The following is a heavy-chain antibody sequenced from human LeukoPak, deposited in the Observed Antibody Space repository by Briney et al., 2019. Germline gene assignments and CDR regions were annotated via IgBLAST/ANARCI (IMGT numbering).Heavy chain of an antibody. V-gene: IGHV3-11*01. CDR3: ARGIYSSSSAFEDY. D-gene: IGHD6-6*01. J-gene: IGHJ4*02. Sequence: PGGSLRLSCAASGFTFSDYYMSWIRQAPGKGLEWVSYISSSGSTMYYADSVKGRFTISRDNAKNSLYLQMNSLRAEDTAVYYCARGIYSSSSAFEDYWGQGTLVTVSS. CDR1: GFTFSDYY. CDR2: ISSSGSTM.